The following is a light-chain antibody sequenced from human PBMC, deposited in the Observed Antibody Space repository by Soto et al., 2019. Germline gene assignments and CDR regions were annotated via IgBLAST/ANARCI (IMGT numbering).Light chain of an antibody. Sequence: EIVLTKSPATLSVSPGERATLYCRASQTFMTNLAWYQQKPGQVPRLLIYAASPRATGFPARFSCSESGIEFTITINSLQSEDFAVYYCQQYNNLPWTFGQGTQVDI. CDR2: AAS. V-gene: IGKV3-15*01. J-gene: IGKJ1*01. CDR3: QQYNNLPWT. CDR1: QTFMTN.